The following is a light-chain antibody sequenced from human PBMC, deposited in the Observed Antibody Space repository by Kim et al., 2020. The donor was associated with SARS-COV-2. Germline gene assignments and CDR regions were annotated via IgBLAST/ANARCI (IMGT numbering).Light chain of an antibody. J-gene: IGLJ2*01. Sequence: SYELTQPPSVSVSPGQTASITCSGDKLGDKYACWYQQKPGQSPVLVIYRDNKRPSGIPERFSGSSSANTATLTISGTQTMDEADYYCQTWDSSTAVFGGG. V-gene: IGLV3-1*01. CDR3: QTWDSSTAV. CDR2: RDN. CDR1: KLGDKY.